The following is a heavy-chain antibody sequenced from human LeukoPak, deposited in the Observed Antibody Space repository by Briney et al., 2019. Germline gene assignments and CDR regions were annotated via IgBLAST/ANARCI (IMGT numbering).Heavy chain of an antibody. CDR3: AKSGALSGSTHLYGFPTPPDY. Sequence: TGGSLRLSCAVSGFTVSSTYMTWVRQAPGKGLEWVSSIYTGGSTYSADSVKGRFAISRDNSKNTLYLQMNSLRAEDTAVYYCAKSGALSGSTHLYGFPTPPDYWGQGTLVTVSS. V-gene: IGHV3-53*05. J-gene: IGHJ4*02. D-gene: IGHD3-10*01. CDR1: GFTVSSTY. CDR2: IYTGGST.